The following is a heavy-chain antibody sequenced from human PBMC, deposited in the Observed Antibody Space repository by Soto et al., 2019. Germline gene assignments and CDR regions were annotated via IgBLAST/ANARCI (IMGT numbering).Heavy chain of an antibody. Sequence: EVQLVESGGDLVQPGRSLRLSCAASGFTFSNHYMDWVRQAPGKGLEWVGRTKNKANSYTTQYAASVKGRFTISRDDSRKSVYLQMNSLIIEDAAVYYGAWSVAAGTWVSWGRGTLVTVSS. CDR1: GFTFSNHY. D-gene: IGHD6-13*01. V-gene: IGHV3-72*01. CDR3: AWSVAAGTWVS. CDR2: TKNKANSYTT. J-gene: IGHJ5*02.